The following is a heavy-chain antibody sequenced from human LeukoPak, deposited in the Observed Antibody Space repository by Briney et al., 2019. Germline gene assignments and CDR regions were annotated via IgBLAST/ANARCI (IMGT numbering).Heavy chain of an antibody. J-gene: IGHJ4*02. D-gene: IGHD3-22*01. CDR1: GFTFSSYA. CDR3: ARGGYYDSSGYYPGFDY. CDR2: ISGSGGST. V-gene: IGHV3-23*01. Sequence: PGGSLRLSCAASGFTFSSYAMHWVRQAPGKGLEWVSAISGSGGSTYYADSVKGRFTISRDNSKNTLYLQMNSLRAEDTAVYYCARGGYYDSSGYYPGFDYWGQGTLVTVSS.